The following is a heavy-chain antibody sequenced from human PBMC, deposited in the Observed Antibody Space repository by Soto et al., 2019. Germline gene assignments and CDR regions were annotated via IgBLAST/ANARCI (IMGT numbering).Heavy chain of an antibody. D-gene: IGHD3-10*01. V-gene: IGHV3-23*01. CDR3: ARDAIAMVRGTNNWFDP. CDR1: GFTFSNHA. Sequence: EVQLLESGGGLVQPGGSLRLSCAASGFTFSNHAMSWVRQAPGKGLEWVSAISGNGISTYYADSVRGRFTISRDNSKNTLYLHMSRMRADDTAVYYCARDAIAMVRGTNNWFDPWGQGTLVTVST. CDR2: ISGNGIST. J-gene: IGHJ5*02.